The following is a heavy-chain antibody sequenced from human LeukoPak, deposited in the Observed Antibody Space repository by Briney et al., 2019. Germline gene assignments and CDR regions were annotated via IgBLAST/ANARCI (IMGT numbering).Heavy chain of an antibody. CDR3: ARNLDYYGSGSYSQPDY. CDR2: ISGTTGNT. CDR1: GFTFSNYA. D-gene: IGHD3-10*01. J-gene: IGHJ4*02. V-gene: IGHV3-23*01. Sequence: GGSLRLSCAASGFTFSNYAMSWVRQAPGKGLEWVSTISGTTGNTYYADSVKGRFTISRDNSKNTLYLQMNSLRAEDTAVYYCARNLDYYGSGSYSQPDYWGQGTLVTVSS.